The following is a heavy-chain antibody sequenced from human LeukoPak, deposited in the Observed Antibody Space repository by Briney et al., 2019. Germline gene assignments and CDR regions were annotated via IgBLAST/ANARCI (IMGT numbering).Heavy chain of an antibody. D-gene: IGHD6-19*01. Sequence: PPGGFLRLSCAASGFTFSSYWMSWVRQAPGKGLEWVANIKQDGSEKYYVDSVKGRFTISRDNAKNSLYLQMNSLRAEDTAVYYCARGSSSGYGNDFDYWGQGTLVTVSS. J-gene: IGHJ4*02. CDR3: ARGSSSGYGNDFDY. CDR1: GFTFSSYW. CDR2: IKQDGSEK. V-gene: IGHV3-7*01.